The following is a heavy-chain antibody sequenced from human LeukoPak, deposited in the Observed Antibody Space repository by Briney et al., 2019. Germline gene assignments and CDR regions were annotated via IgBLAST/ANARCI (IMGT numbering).Heavy chain of an antibody. J-gene: IGHJ4*02. CDR1: AFTFSDYD. CDR2: ISYDASNK. Sequence: GGSLRLSCAASAFTFSDYDMHWVRQAPGKGLEWVAVISYDASNKYYADSVKGRFTISRDNSKNTLYLQMNSLRAEDTAVYYCAKSAGAGPFDYWGQGTLVTVSS. CDR3: AKSAGAGPFDY. V-gene: IGHV3-30-3*02. D-gene: IGHD6-19*01.